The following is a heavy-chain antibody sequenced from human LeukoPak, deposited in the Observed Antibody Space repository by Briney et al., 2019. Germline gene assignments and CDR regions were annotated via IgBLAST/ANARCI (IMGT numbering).Heavy chain of an antibody. CDR3: ATWYYYDSSDYYLADY. V-gene: IGHV1-24*01. CDR1: GYTFTGYY. D-gene: IGHD3-22*01. CDR2: FDPEDGET. Sequence: GASVKVSCKASGYTFTGYYMHWVRQAPGQGLEWMGGFDPEDGETIYAQELQGRVTMTKDTSTDTAYMELSSLRSEDTAVYYCATWYYYDSSDYYLADYWGQGTLVTVSS. J-gene: IGHJ4*02.